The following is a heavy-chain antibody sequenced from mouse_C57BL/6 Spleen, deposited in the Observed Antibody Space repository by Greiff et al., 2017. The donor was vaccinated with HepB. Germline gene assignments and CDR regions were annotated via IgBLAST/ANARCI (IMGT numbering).Heavy chain of an antibody. V-gene: IGHV1-64*01. CDR1: GYTFTSYW. J-gene: IGHJ1*03. CDR3: ERGWIKGYFAV. D-gene: IGHD1-1*02. CDR2: IHPNSGST. Sequence: VKLQQPGAELVKPGASVKLSCKASGYTFTSYWMHWVKQRPGQGLEWIGMIHPNSGSTNYNEKFKSKATLTVDKSSSTAYMQLSSLTSEDAAVYDCERGWIKGYFAVWGTGTTVTVSS.